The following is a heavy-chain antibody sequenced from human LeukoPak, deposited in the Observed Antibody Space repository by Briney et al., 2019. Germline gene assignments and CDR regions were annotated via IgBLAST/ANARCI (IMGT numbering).Heavy chain of an antibody. Sequence: SETLSLTCAVYGGSFSGYYWSWIRQPPGKGLEWIGYIYYSGSTYYNPSLKSRVTISVDTSKNQFSLKLSSVTAADTAVYYCASWGRRAYYFDYWGQGTLVTVSS. CDR1: GGSFSGYY. CDR2: IYYSGST. CDR3: ASWGRRAYYFDY. J-gene: IGHJ4*02. D-gene: IGHD7-27*01. V-gene: IGHV4-59*08.